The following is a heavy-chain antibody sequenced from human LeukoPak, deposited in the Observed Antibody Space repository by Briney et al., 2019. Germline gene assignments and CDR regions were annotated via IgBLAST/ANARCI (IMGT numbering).Heavy chain of an antibody. D-gene: IGHD2-2*01. CDR1: GYTFTSYC. Sequence: ASVTVSCKASGYTFTSYCISWVRQAPGQGLEWMGWISAYNGNTNYAQKLQGRVTMTTDTSTSTAYMELRSLRSDDTAVYYCASSFPAAYHYWGQGTLVTVSS. V-gene: IGHV1-18*01. J-gene: IGHJ4*02. CDR3: ASSFPAAYHY. CDR2: ISAYNGNT.